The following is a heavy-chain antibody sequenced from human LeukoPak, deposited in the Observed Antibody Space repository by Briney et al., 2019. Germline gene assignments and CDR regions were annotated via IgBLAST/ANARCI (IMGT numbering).Heavy chain of an antibody. D-gene: IGHD1-26*01. CDR2: IYNGGST. Sequence: GGSLRLSCAASGFTVTSNYMSWVRQAPGKGLEWVSVIYNGGSTFYADSVKGRFTISRDKSKNTLYLQMDSLRAEDTAVYYCARESSGGYFHSWGQGTLVTVSS. V-gene: IGHV3-53*01. CDR1: GFTVTSNY. J-gene: IGHJ4*02. CDR3: ARESSGGYFHS.